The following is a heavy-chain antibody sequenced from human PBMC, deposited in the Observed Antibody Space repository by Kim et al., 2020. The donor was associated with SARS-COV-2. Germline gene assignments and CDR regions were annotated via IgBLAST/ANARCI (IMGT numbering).Heavy chain of an antibody. J-gene: IGHJ4*02. V-gene: IGHV1-46*01. D-gene: IGHD6-13*01. CDR2: GSP. Sequence: GSPNHAQKFQGRVTMTRDTSASTVYMDLSSLRSEDTAVYYCARDAGPGFDFWGQGTLVTVSS. CDR3: ARDAGPGFDF.